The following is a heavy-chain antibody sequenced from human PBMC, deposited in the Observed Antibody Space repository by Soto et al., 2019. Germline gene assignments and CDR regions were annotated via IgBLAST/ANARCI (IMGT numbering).Heavy chain of an antibody. D-gene: IGHD2-2*01. CDR3: ARLGEYYQSLDH. CDR2: IYYGGKN. CDR1: GGSFSPNY. V-gene: IGHV4-59*08. J-gene: IGHJ5*02. Sequence: PSETLSLTFTVSGGSFSPNYWSWILKPPGKARAWVGYIYYGGKNSYKTYLKGRVNIALETSKSQFSMRLTPVTAADTAVYYCARLGEYYQSLDHWGPGTLVTVSS.